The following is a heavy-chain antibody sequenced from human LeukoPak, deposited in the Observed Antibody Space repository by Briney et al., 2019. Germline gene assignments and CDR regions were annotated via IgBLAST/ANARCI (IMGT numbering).Heavy chain of an antibody. CDR3: ILEWLLGKRKDFDY. CDR1: GYTFTSYG. CDR2: ISAYNGNT. V-gene: IGHV1-18*01. Sequence: VSVKVSCKASGYTFTSYGISWVRQAPGQGLEWMGWISAYNGNTNYAQKLQGRVTMTTDTSTSTAYMELRSLRSDDTAVYYCILEWLLGKRKDFDYWGQGTLVTVSS. D-gene: IGHD3-3*01. J-gene: IGHJ4*02.